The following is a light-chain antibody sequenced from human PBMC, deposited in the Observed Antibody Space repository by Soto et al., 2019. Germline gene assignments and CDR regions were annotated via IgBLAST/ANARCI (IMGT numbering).Light chain of an antibody. CDR1: QSVGSN. CDR3: QQYNNWPPDRT. CDR2: GAS. Sequence: EIVMTQSPATLSVSLGERATLSCRASQSVGSNLAWYQQKPGQAPRLLIYGASTRATGIPARFSGSGSGTELTLTISSLQSEDFAIYFCQQYNNWPPDRTFGQGTKVEIK. V-gene: IGKV3-15*01. J-gene: IGKJ1*01.